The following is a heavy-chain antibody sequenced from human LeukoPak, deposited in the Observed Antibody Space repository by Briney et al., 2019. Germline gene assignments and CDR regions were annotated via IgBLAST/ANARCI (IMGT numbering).Heavy chain of an antibody. CDR2: ISGSGGST. CDR3: AKEGCSGGSCYRGVFDY. CDR1: GFTFSSYA. Sequence: PGGSLRLSCAASGFTFSSYAMSWVRQAPGKGLEWVSAISGSGGSTYYADSVKGRFTISRDNSRNTLYLQMNSLRAEDTAVYYCAKEGCSGGSCYRGVFDYWGQGTLVTVSS. J-gene: IGHJ4*02. V-gene: IGHV3-23*01. D-gene: IGHD2-15*01.